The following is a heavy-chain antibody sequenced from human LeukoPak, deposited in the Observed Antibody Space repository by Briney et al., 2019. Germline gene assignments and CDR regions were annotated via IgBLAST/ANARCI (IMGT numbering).Heavy chain of an antibody. Sequence: GGSLRLSCAASGFTFSSYSMNWVRQAPGKGLEWVSSISSSSSYIYYADSVKGRFTISRDNAKNSLYLQMNSLRAEDTAVYYCALFGSGSYYNVQGPCNYWGQGTLVTVSS. CDR2: ISSSSSYI. J-gene: IGHJ4*02. V-gene: IGHV3-21*01. D-gene: IGHD3-10*01. CDR3: ALFGSGSYYNVQGPCNY. CDR1: GFTFSSYS.